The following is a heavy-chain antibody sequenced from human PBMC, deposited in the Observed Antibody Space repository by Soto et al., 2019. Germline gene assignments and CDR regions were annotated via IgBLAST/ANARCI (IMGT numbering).Heavy chain of an antibody. CDR2: IKSKTDGGTT. CDR3: TTGRDDLLY. V-gene: IGHV3-15*07. J-gene: IGHJ4*02. Sequence: EVQLVESGGGLVKPGGSLRLSCAVSGFTFDKVWMNWVRQAPGKGLEWVGRIKSKTDGGTTDYAAPVKGRFTISRDASKHMLYLQMNSLKTEHTGMDSCTTGRDDLLYWGQGTLVTVSS. D-gene: IGHD1-26*01. CDR1: GFTFDKVW.